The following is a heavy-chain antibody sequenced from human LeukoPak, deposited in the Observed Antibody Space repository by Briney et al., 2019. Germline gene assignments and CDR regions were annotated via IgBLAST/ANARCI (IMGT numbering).Heavy chain of an antibody. J-gene: IGHJ4*02. Sequence: GGSLRLSCAASGFTFSTYGMHWVRQAPGKGLEWVAVIWYDGSNKFYADSVQGRFTISRDNSKNTLFLQMNSLRAEDTAVYYCARESPFDYWGQGTLVTVSS. CDR3: ARESPFDY. CDR1: GFTFSTYG. V-gene: IGHV3-33*01. CDR2: IWYDGSNK.